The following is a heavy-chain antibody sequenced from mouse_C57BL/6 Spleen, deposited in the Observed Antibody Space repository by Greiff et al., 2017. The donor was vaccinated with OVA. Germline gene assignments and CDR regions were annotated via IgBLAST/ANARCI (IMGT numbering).Heavy chain of an antibody. CDR1: GFTFSSYG. J-gene: IGHJ1*03. V-gene: IGHV5-6*01. CDR2: INSGGSYT. Sequence: EVQGVESGGDLVKPGGSLKLSCAASGFTFSSYGMSWVSQTPGQRLEWVATINSGGSYTYYTDNVKGRFTISRDNAKNTLYLQMSSLKSEDAAMYYSARHRLGSSSANWDGDWYCDVWGTGTTVTVSS. CDR3: ARHRLGSSSANWDGDWYCDV. D-gene: IGHD1-1*01.